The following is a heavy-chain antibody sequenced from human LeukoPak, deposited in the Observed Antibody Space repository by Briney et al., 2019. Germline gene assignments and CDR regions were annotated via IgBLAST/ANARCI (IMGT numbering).Heavy chain of an antibody. V-gene: IGHV1-69*01. D-gene: IGHD7-27*01. J-gene: IGHJ4*02. Sequence: SVKVSCKASGGTFSSYAISWVRQAPGQGLEWMGGIIHIFGTANYAQKFQGSVTIIAAESTSTAYRELSSLRSEDTAVYYCARQLGIKAVPLDYWGQGTLVTVSS. CDR3: ARQLGIKAVPLDY. CDR2: IIHIFGTA. CDR1: GGTFSSYA.